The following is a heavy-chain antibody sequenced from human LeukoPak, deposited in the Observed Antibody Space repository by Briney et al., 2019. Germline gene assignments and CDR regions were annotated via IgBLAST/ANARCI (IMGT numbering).Heavy chain of an antibody. V-gene: IGHV3-48*04. CDR3: ARGIAAADFDY. J-gene: IGHJ4*02. D-gene: IGHD6-13*01. CDR2: ISSSSSTI. CDR1: GFTFSSYS. Sequence: GGSLRLSCAASGFTFSSYSMNWVRQAPGKGLEWVSYISSSSSTIYYADSVKGRFTISRDNAKNSLYLQMNSLRAEDTAVYYCARGIAAADFDYWGQGTLVTVSS.